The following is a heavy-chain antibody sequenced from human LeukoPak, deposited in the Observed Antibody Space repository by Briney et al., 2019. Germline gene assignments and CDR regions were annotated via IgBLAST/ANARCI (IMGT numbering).Heavy chain of an antibody. CDR2: INHSVGT. J-gene: IGHJ4*02. D-gene: IGHD3-10*01. CDR1: GYSISSGYY. CDR3: ARGHTRITMLWGSRSAYYFDY. V-gene: IGHV4-38-2*02. Sequence: SEALSLTCTVSGYSISSGYYWSWIRQPPGKGLEWIGEINHSVGTNYNPSLKSRVTMSLDTSKGQFSLKLSSVTAADTAVYYCARGHTRITMLWGSRSAYYFDYWGQGTLVTVSS.